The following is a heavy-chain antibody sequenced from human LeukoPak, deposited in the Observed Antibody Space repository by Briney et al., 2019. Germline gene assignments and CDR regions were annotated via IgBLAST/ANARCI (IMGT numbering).Heavy chain of an antibody. J-gene: IGHJ4*02. Sequence: GGSLRLSCAASGFSFSNYWMSWVRQAPGKGLEWVANIKPDGSEKYYVDSVKGRFTISRDNAKNSLYLQMNSLRAEDTAVYYCARYGRSTSWAPLDYWGQGTLVTVPS. CDR2: IKPDGSEK. CDR1: GFSFSNYW. D-gene: IGHD2-2*01. V-gene: IGHV3-7*01. CDR3: ARYGRSTSWAPLDY.